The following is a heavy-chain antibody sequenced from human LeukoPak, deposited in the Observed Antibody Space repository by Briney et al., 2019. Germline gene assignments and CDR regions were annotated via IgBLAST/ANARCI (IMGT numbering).Heavy chain of an antibody. CDR2: IRYDGSNK. J-gene: IGHJ4*02. CDR1: GFTLSGYG. D-gene: IGHD6-13*01. V-gene: IGHV3-30*02. CDR3: AKDKSLYSNSWYYFDY. Sequence: GGSLRLSCAASGFTLSGYGMHWVRQAPGKGLEWVAFIRYDGSNKQHADSVKGRFTISRDNSKNTLYLQMNSLRAEDTALYYCAKDKSLYSNSWYYFDYWGQGTLVTVSS.